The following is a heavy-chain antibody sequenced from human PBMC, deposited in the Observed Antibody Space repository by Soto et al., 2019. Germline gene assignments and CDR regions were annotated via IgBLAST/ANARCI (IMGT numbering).Heavy chain of an antibody. Sequence: PGESLKISCKGSGYSFISYWIVWVRQMPGKGLEWVGIIYPGDSDTRYSPSFQGQVTISVDKSISTAYLQWSSLKASDSAVYYCARRRGMDVWGQGTTVTVSS. CDR2: IYPGDSDT. J-gene: IGHJ6*02. CDR1: GYSFISYW. CDR3: ARRRGMDV. V-gene: IGHV5-51*01.